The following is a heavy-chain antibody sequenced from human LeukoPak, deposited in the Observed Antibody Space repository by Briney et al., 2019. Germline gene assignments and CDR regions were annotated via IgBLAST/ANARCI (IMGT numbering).Heavy chain of an antibody. CDR1: GFTFSSYS. J-gene: IGHJ3*02. V-gene: IGHV3-21*01. D-gene: IGHD1-26*01. Sequence: GGSLRLSCAASGFTFSSYSMSWVRQAPGKGLEWVSSISSSSSYIYYADSVKGRFTISRDNAKNSLYLQMNSLRAEDTAVYYCARDYLVGATASSAFDIWGQGTMVTVSS. CDR2: ISSSSSYI. CDR3: ARDYLVGATASSAFDI.